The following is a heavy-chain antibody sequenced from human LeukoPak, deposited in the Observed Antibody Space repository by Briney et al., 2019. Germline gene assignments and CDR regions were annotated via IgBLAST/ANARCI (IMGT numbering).Heavy chain of an antibody. D-gene: IGHD5-18*01. V-gene: IGHV1-69*05. J-gene: IGHJ4*02. CDR1: GGTFSSYA. CDR2: IIPIFGTA. CDR3: ASGYSYGYPDY. Sequence: ASVKVSCKASGGTFSSYAISWVRQAPGQGLEWMGRIIPIFGTANYAQKFQGRVTITTDESTSTAYMELSSLRSEDTAVYYCASGYSYGYPDYWGQGTLVTASS.